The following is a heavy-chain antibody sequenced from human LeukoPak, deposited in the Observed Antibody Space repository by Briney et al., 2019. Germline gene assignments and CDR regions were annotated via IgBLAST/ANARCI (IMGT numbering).Heavy chain of an antibody. CDR2: INHSGST. V-gene: IGHV4-34*01. CDR3: AREIRAGSDY. J-gene: IGHJ4*02. CDR1: GGSFSGYY. D-gene: IGHD4-17*01. Sequence: PSETLSLTCAVYGGSFSGYYWSWIRQPPGKGLEWIGEINHSGSTNYNPSLKSRVTISVDTSKNQFSLKLSSVTAADTAVYYCAREIRAGSDYWGQGTLVTVSS.